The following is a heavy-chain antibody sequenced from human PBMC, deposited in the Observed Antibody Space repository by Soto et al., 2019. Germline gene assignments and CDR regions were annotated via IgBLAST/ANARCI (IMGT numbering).Heavy chain of an antibody. D-gene: IGHD3-10*01. J-gene: IGHJ4*02. V-gene: IGHV4-59*01. CDR1: GGSISSYY. Sequence: PSETLSLTCTVSGGSISSYYWSWFRQPPGRGLEWIGYIYYSGSTSYSPSLESRVTISVDTSKNQFSLKLSSVTAADTAVYYCARGHWFGESYFDYWGQGTLVTVSS. CDR3: ARGHWFGESYFDY. CDR2: IYYSGST.